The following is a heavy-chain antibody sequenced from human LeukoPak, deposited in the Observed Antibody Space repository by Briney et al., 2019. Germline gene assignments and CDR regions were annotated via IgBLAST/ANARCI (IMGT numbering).Heavy chain of an antibody. CDR3: ARTSSSGLVGGYCFDY. CDR1: GYTFTGYY. V-gene: IGHV1-18*04. D-gene: IGHD6-19*01. J-gene: IGHJ4*02. CDR2: ISAYNGNT. Sequence: ASVKVSCKASGYTFTGYYMHWVRQAPGQGLEWMGWISAYNGNTNYAQKLQGRVTMTTDTSTSTAYMELRSLRSDDTAVYYCARTSSSGLVGGYCFDYWGQGTLVTVSS.